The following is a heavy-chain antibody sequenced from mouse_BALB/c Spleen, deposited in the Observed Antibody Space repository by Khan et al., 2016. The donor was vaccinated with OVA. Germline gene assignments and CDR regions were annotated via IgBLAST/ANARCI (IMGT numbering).Heavy chain of an antibody. CDR2: ISCYNGAT. J-gene: IGHJ3*01. V-gene: IGHV1S34*01. CDR3: ARGGYCGSSSFTY. Sequence: LVKTGASVKISCKASGYSFTGYYMHWVKQSHGKSLEWIGYISCYNGATSYNQKFKGKATFTVDTSSSTAYMQFNSLTSEDSAFYDCARGGYCGSSSFTYWGQGTLVIVSA. CDR1: GYSFTGYY. D-gene: IGHD1-1*01.